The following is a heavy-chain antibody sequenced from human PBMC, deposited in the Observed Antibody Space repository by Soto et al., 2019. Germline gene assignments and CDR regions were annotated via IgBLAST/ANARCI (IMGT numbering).Heavy chain of an antibody. V-gene: IGHV1-18*01. J-gene: IGHJ6*02. D-gene: IGHD3-16*02. CDR3: ARDRYTLTYSTGMDV. CDR2: ISAYNGNT. CDR1: GYTFTSYG. Sequence: ASVKVSCKASGYTFTSYGISWVRQAPGQGLEWMGWISAYNGNTNYAQKLQGRVTMTTDTSTSTAYMELRSLRSEDTAVYYCARDRYTLTYSTGMDVWGQGTTVTVSS.